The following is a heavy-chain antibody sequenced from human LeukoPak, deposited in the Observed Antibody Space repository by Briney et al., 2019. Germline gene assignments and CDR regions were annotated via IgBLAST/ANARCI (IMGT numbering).Heavy chain of an antibody. CDR3: SRGGANDL. J-gene: IGHJ5*02. CDR1: GGSITSDY. CDR2: IFTSGSA. Sequence: SETLSLTCTVVGGSITSDYWSWIRQPAGKGLGWMGRIFTSGSAAYNPSLKSRVTMSLDTSKNQFFLKLSSVTAADTAAYFCSRGGANDLWGQGTLVTVSS. V-gene: IGHV4-4*07. D-gene: IGHD4/OR15-4a*01.